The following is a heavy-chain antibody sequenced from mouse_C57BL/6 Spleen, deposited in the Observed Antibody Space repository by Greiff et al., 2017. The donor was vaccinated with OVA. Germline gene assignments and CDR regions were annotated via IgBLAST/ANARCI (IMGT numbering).Heavy chain of an antibody. CDR2: IDPSDSYT. CDR1: GYTFTSYW. D-gene: IGHD1-1*01. V-gene: IGHV1-59*01. Sequence: VQLQQPGAELVRPGTSVKLSCKASGYTFTSYWMHWVKQRPGQGLEWIGVIDPSDSYTNYNPKFKGKATLTVDTSSSTAYMQLSSLTSEDSAVYYCARGGFTTVVATGYFDVWGTGTTVTVSS. CDR3: ARGGFTTVVATGYFDV. J-gene: IGHJ1*03.